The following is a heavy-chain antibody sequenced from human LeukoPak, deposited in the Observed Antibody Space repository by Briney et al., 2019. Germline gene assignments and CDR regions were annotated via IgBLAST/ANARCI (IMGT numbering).Heavy chain of an antibody. CDR3: ARDVRVPAAIWAVYYYYGMDV. D-gene: IGHD2-2*01. J-gene: IGHJ6*02. V-gene: IGHV4-34*01. Sequence: SETLSLTCAVYGGSFSGYYWSWIRQPPGKGLEWIGEINHSGSTNYNPSLKSRVTISVDTSKNQFSLKLSSVTAADTAVYYCARDVRVPAAIWAVYYYYGMDVWGQGTTVTVSS. CDR1: GGSFSGYY. CDR2: INHSGST.